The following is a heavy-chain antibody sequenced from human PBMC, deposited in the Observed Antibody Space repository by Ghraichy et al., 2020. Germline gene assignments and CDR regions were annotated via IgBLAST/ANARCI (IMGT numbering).Heavy chain of an antibody. CDR2: ISWNSGSI. Sequence: SLNISCAASGFTFDDYAMHWVRQAPGKGLEWVSGISWNSGSIGYADSVKGRFTISRDNAKNSLYLQMNSLRAEDTALYYCAKDGGWTYYYGMDVWGQGTTVTVSS. J-gene: IGHJ6*02. V-gene: IGHV3-9*01. CDR1: GFTFDDYA. CDR3: AKDGGWTYYYGMDV. D-gene: IGHD6-19*01.